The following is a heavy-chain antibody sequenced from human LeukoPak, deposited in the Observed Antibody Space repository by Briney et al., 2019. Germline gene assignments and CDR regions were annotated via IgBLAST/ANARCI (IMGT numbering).Heavy chain of an antibody. CDR1: AFTFSSYA. Sequence: GGSLRLSCAASAFTFSSYAMSWVRQAPEKGLEWVSAVSGSGGRTNYADSVKGRFTISRDNSKNTLYLQMNSLRAEDTAVYYCAKGLTPYDTNPPFDPWGQGTLVTVSS. CDR3: AKGLTPYDTNPPFDP. J-gene: IGHJ5*02. CDR2: VSGSGGRT. V-gene: IGHV3-23*01. D-gene: IGHD3-22*01.